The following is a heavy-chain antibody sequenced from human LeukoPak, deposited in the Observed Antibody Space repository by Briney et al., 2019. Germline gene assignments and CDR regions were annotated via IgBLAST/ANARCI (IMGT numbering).Heavy chain of an antibody. J-gene: IGHJ3*02. CDR1: GFTFSDYY. D-gene: IGHD1-7*01. CDR3: ARARDNWNYEAFDI. V-gene: IGHV3-11*01. Sequence: GGSLRLSCAASGFTFSDYYMSWIRQAPGKGLEWVSYISDSGNTIHSADSVKGRFTISRDNAKNSLYLQMNSLRAEDTAVYYCARARDNWNYEAFDIWGQGTMVTVSS. CDR2: ISDSGNTI.